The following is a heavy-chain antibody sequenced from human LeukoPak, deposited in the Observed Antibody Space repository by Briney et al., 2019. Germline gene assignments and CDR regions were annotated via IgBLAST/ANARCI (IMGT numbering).Heavy chain of an antibody. CDR1: GGSISTYY. D-gene: IGHD3-22*01. V-gene: IGHV4-59*08. Sequence: SETLSLTCTVSGGSISTYYWSWIRQPPGKGLEWIGYIYYSGSTNYSPSLKSRVTISVDTSKNQFSLKLSSVTAADTAVYYCARTLPPYYYDSSGYPTLGPFDLWGRGTLVTVSS. CDR3: ARTLPPYYYDSSGYPTLGPFDL. J-gene: IGHJ2*01. CDR2: IYYSGST.